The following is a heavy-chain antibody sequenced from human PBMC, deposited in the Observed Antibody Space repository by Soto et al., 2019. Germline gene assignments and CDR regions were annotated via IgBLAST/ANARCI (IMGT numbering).Heavy chain of an antibody. CDR3: ARDLGSVAGDYYYYYGMDV. J-gene: IGHJ6*02. D-gene: IGHD6-19*01. CDR1: GFTFSSYA. CDR2: ISGSGGST. Sequence: GGSLRLSCAASGFTFSSYAMSWVRQAPGKGLEWVSAISGSGGSTYYADSVKGRFTISRDNSKNTLYLQMNSLRAEDTAVYYSARDLGSVAGDYYYYYGMDVWGQGTTVTVSS. V-gene: IGHV3-23*01.